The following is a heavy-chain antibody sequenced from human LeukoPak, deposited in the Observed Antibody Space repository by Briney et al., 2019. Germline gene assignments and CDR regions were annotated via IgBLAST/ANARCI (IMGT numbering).Heavy chain of an antibody. CDR3: AKDYYASSGLMCDY. D-gene: IGHD3-22*01. CDR1: GFTFSNYA. CDR2: ISYSGGDK. Sequence: GESLSLSCAASGFTFSNYAMNWVRKAPGKGMELVSTISYSGGDKYYADSVKGRFTISRDNSKNTLYLQMNSLRAEDTAVYYCAKDYYASSGLMCDYWGQGTLVTVSS. V-gene: IGHV3-23*01. J-gene: IGHJ4*02.